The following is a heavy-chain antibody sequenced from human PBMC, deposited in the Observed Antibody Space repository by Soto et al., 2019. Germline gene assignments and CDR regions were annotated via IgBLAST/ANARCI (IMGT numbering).Heavy chain of an antibody. CDR2: ISYDGSNK. V-gene: IGHV3-30*18. J-gene: IGHJ6*02. Sequence: PGGSLRLSCAASGFTFSSYGMHWVRQAPGKGLEWVAVISYDGSNKYYADSVKGRFTISRDNSKNTLYLQMNSLRAEDTAVYYCAKDRWIAVAAIGPYYYYGMDVWGQGTTVTVSS. CDR1: GFTFSSYG. D-gene: IGHD6-19*01. CDR3: AKDRWIAVAAIGPYYYYGMDV.